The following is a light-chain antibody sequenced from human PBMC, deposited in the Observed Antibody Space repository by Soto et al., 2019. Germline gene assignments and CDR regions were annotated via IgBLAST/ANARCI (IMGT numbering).Light chain of an antibody. Sequence: DIQMTQSPSSLSASVGDRVTITCRASQSISSWLAWYQQKPGKAPKLLIYAAATLASGVPARFSGIGSGTHFTLTISSLQPEDFGTYYCQRAKSFHRNFGQGTKVDI. CDR1: QSISSW. CDR2: AAA. V-gene: IGKV1-12*01. J-gene: IGKJ1*01. CDR3: QRAKSFHRN.